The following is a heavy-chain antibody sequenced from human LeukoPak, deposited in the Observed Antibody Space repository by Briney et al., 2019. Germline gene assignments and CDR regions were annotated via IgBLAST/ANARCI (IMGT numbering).Heavy chain of an antibody. CDR2: IRYDGSNK. Sequence: GGSLRLSCAASGFTFRSYGMHWVRQAPGKGLEWVAFIRYDGSNKYYADSVKGRFTISRDNSKNTLYLQMNSLRAEDTAVYYCAKSGYYDILTGYYRAHYYYYYMDVWGKGTTVTISS. V-gene: IGHV3-30*02. CDR1: GFTFRSYG. D-gene: IGHD3-9*01. CDR3: AKSGYYDILTGYYRAHYYYYYMDV. J-gene: IGHJ6*03.